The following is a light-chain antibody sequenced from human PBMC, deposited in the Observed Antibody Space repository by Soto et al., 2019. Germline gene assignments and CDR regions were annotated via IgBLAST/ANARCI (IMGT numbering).Light chain of an antibody. CDR1: SSNIGSNF. J-gene: IGLJ2*01. V-gene: IGLV1-47*01. CDR3: AAWDDSLSGYEI. Sequence: QSVLTQPPSASGTPGQRVTISCSGSSSNIGSNFVYWYQQLPGTAPKLLIYRNSQRPSGVPDRFSGSKSGTSASLAISGRRSEDEADYYCAAWDDSLSGYEIFGGGTQLTVL. CDR2: RNS.